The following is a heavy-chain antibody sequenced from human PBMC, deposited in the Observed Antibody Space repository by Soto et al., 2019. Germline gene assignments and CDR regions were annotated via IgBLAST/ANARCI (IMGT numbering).Heavy chain of an antibody. CDR1: EFTFSSYS. CDR3: AREGGAYSSSSTFNYHGLDV. Sequence: EVPLVESGGGLVKPGGSLRLSCTASEFTFSSYSMNWVRQAPGKGLEWLSSISPSSTYIYYGDSVRGRFTISRDDAQNSLYLQMNTLRAEDTAVYYCAREGGAYSSSSTFNYHGLDVWGQGTTVTVSS. D-gene: IGHD6-6*01. J-gene: IGHJ6*02. V-gene: IGHV3-21*01. CDR2: ISPSSTYI.